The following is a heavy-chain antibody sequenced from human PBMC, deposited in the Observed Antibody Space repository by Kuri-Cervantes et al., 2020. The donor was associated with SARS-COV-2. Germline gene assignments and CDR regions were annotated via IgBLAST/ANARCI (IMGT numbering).Heavy chain of an antibody. D-gene: IGHD6-19*01. CDR2: ISGSGGST. CDR1: GFTFSSYA. Sequence: GESLKISCAASGFTFSSYAMSWVRQAPGKGLEWVSAISGSGGSTYYADSVKGRFTISRDNSKNTLYLQMNSLRAEDTAVYYCTTGEGIAVAGVVYWGQGTLVTVSS. J-gene: IGHJ4*02. CDR3: TTGEGIAVAGVVY. V-gene: IGHV3-23*01.